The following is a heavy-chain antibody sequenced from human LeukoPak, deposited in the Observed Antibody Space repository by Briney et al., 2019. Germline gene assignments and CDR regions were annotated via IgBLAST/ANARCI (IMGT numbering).Heavy chain of an antibody. Sequence: PSETLSLTCTVSGGSISSNSYYWGWIRQPPGKGLEWIGSIYYSGSMYYNPSLKSRVTISVDTSKSQFSLKLSSVTAADTAIYYCARRYYYDSSGYYYFFDYWGQGTLVTVSS. CDR2: IYYSGSM. D-gene: IGHD3-22*01. V-gene: IGHV4-39*01. CDR3: ARRYYYDSSGYYYFFDY. CDR1: GGSISSNSYY. J-gene: IGHJ4*02.